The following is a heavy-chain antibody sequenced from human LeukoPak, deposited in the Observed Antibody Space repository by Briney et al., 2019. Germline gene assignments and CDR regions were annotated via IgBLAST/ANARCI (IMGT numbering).Heavy chain of an antibody. Sequence: SETLSLTCTVSGDSLVSSRYHWGWVRQPPGKAPEWIGSIYYDGSAYYNPSLKSRVIIFVDMSKNQFSLRLRSVTAADTAMYYCARNTARPPDSFDIWGQGIVVTVSS. CDR2: IYYDGSA. D-gene: IGHD2-2*02. CDR3: ARNTARPPDSFDI. CDR1: GDSLVSSRYH. J-gene: IGHJ3*02. V-gene: IGHV4-39*01.